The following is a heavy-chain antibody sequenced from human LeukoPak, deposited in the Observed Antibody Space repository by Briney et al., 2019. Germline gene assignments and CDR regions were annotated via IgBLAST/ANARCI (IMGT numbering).Heavy chain of an antibody. CDR1: GFTFSSYW. CDR2: INHNGNVN. D-gene: IGHD3-16*01. CDR3: ARGGGLDV. V-gene: IGHV3-7*03. Sequence: GGSLRLSCAASGFTFSSYWMNWARQAPGKGLEWVASINHNGNVNYYVDSVKGRFTISRDNTKNSLYLQMSDLRAEDTAVYFCARGGGLDVWGQGATVTVSS. J-gene: IGHJ6*02.